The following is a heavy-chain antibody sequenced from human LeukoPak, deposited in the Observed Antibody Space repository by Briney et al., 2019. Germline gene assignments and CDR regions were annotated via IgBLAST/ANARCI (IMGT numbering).Heavy chain of an antibody. Sequence: PGGSLRLSCAASGFTFSSSSMNWDRQAPGKGLEWVSSISSSSSYIYYADSVKGRFTISRDNAKNSLFLQMNSLRAEDTAVYYCARDQGWNYQWGDVWGKGTTVTVSS. CDR3: ARDQGWNYQWGDV. D-gene: IGHD1-7*01. J-gene: IGHJ6*04. V-gene: IGHV3-21*01. CDR1: GFTFSSSS. CDR2: ISSSSSYI.